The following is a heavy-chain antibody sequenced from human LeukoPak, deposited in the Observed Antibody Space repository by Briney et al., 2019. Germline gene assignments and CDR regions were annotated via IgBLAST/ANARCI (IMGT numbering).Heavy chain of an antibody. V-gene: IGHV4-34*01. J-gene: IGHJ3*02. CDR2: INHSGST. CDR1: GGSFSGYY. Sequence: SEILSLTCGVYGGSFSGYYWSWIRQPPGKGLEWIGEINHSGSTNYNPSLKSRVTISVDTSKNQFSLKLSSVTAADTAVYYCARGLGAWLFGVSAFDIWGQGTMVTVSS. D-gene: IGHD3-22*01. CDR3: ARGLGAWLFGVSAFDI.